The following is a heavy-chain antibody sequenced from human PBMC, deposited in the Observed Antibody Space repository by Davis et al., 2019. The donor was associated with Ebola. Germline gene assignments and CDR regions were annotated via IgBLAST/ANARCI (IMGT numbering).Heavy chain of an antibody. Sequence: GGSLRLSCAASGFTFSSYSMNWVRQAPGKGLEWVSSISSSSRYIYYADSVKGRFTISRDNAKNSLYLQMNSLRAEDTAVYYCAREGGYCSSTSCYSYYYYGMDVWGQGTTVTVSS. CDR1: GFTFSSYS. J-gene: IGHJ6*02. CDR2: ISSSSRYI. D-gene: IGHD2-2*02. V-gene: IGHV3-21*01. CDR3: AREGGYCSSTSCYSYYYYGMDV.